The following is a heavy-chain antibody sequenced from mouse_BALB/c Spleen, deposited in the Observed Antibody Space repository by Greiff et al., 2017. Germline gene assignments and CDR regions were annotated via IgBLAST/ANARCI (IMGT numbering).Heavy chain of an antibody. D-gene: IGHD2-3*01. Sequence: VKLMESGPGLVQPSQSLSITCTVSGFSLTSYGVHWVRQSPGKGLEWLGVIWSGGSTDYNAAFISRLSISKDNSKSQVFFKMNSLQADDTAIYYCARNYEENFDVWGAGTTVTVSS. V-gene: IGHV2-4-1*01. J-gene: IGHJ1*01. CDR1: GFSLTSYG. CDR3: ARNYEENFDV. CDR2: IWSGGST.